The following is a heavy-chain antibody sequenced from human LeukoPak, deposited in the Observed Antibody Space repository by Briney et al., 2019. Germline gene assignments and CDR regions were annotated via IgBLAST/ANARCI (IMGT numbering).Heavy chain of an antibody. D-gene: IGHD6-13*01. CDR1: GYSISSGYY. CDR2: IYTSGTT. V-gene: IGHV4-4*07. CDR3: ARFSSIAAAFDY. J-gene: IGHJ4*02. Sequence: PSETLSLTCTVSGYSISSGYYWGWIRQPAGKGLEWIGRIYTSGTTHYNPSLKSRVTMSVDTSKNQFSLNLSSVTAADTAVYYCARFSSIAAAFDYWGLGTLVTVSS.